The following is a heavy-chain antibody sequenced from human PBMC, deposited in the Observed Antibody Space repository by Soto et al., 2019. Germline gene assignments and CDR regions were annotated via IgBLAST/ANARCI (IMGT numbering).Heavy chain of an antibody. V-gene: IGHV1-18*01. CDR3: ARGGVTDYGDYPFDP. CDR1: GYTITSYG. Sequence: ASVKVSCKASGYTITSYGISWVRQAPGQGLEWMGWISAYNGNTNYAQKLQGRVTMTTDTSTSTAYMELRSLRSDDTAVYYCARGGVTDYGDYPFDPWGQGTLVTVSS. CDR2: ISAYNGNT. J-gene: IGHJ5*02. D-gene: IGHD4-17*01.